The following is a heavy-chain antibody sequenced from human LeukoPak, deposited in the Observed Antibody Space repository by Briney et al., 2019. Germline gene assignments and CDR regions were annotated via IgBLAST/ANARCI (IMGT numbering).Heavy chain of an antibody. CDR1: GYSFITYW. CDR3: ATGAARMFDY. D-gene: IGHD6-6*01. V-gene: IGHV5-51*01. CDR2: IYPGDSDT. Sequence: GESLQISCKGSGYSFITYWIAWVRQMPGKGLAWMGIIYPGDSDTRYSPSFQGQVTISADKSISTAYLQWSSLKASDTAMYYCATGAARMFDYWGQGTLVTVSS. J-gene: IGHJ4*02.